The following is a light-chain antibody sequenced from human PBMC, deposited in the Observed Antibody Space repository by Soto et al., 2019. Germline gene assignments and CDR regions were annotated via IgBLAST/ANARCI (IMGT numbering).Light chain of an antibody. V-gene: IGKV1-5*03. CDR2: KAS. Sequence: DIQMTQSPSTLSGSLADCVSISGRSSQTIISWLAWYQQKPGKAPKLLIYKASTLKSGVPSRFSGSGSGTEFTLTISSLQPDDFATYYCQHYKSYSEAFGQGTKVDIK. CDR3: QHYKSYSEA. J-gene: IGKJ1*01. CDR1: QTIISW.